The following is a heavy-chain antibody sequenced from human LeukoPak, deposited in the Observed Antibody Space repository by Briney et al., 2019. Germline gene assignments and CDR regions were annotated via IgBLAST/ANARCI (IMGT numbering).Heavy chain of an antibody. CDR2: ISSSSSYI. J-gene: IGHJ4*02. Sequence: GGSLRLSCAASGFTFSSYSMNWVRQAPGKGLEWVSSISSSSSYIYYVDSVKGRFTISRDNAKNSLYLQMNSLRAEDTAVYYCARVPRGIADYWGQGTLVTVSS. V-gene: IGHV3-21*01. D-gene: IGHD6-13*01. CDR3: ARVPRGIADY. CDR1: GFTFSSYS.